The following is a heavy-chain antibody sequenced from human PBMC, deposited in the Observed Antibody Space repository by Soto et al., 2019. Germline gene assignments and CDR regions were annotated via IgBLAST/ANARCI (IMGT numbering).Heavy chain of an antibody. Sequence: SETLSLTCAVYGGSFSGYYWSWIRQPPGKGLEWIGEINHSGSTNYNPSIKSRVTITVDTSKNQLSLKLSYVTAADTAVYYCARVATGGYYYYYYMDVWGKGTTVTVSS. CDR3: ARVATGGYYYYYYMDV. V-gene: IGHV4-34*01. CDR1: GGSFSGYY. J-gene: IGHJ6*03. D-gene: IGHD5-12*01. CDR2: INHSGST.